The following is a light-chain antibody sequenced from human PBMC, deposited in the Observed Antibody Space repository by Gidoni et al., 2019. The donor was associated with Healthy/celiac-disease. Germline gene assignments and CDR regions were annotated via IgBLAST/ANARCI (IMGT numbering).Light chain of an antibody. CDR2: LNSDGSH. V-gene: IGLV4-69*01. CDR1: SGHSSYA. Sequence: HLVLTQSPSAPASLGASVKLTCTLSSGHSSYAIAWHQQQPEKGPRYLMKLNSDGSHSKGDGIPDRFSGSSSGAERYLTISSLQSEDEADYYCQTWGTGIWVFGGGTKLTVL. CDR3: QTWGTGIWV. J-gene: IGLJ3*02.